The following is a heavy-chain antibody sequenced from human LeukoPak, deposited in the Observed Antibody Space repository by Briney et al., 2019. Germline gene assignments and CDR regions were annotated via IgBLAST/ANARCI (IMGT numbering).Heavy chain of an antibody. J-gene: IGHJ2*01. V-gene: IGHV3-23*01. D-gene: IGHD3-22*01. Sequence: GGSLRLSCAASGFTFSSYAMSWVRQAPGKGLEWVSAISGSGGSTYYADSVKGRFTISRDNSKNTLYLRMNSLRAEDTAVYYCAKAGPDYYDSSGYYYSFWDFDLWGRGTLVTVSS. CDR1: GFTFSSYA. CDR3: AKAGPDYYDSSGYYYSFWDFDL. CDR2: ISGSGGST.